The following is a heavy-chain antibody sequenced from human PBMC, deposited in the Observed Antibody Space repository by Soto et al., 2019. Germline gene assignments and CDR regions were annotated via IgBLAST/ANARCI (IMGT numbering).Heavy chain of an antibody. CDR2: IYYSGST. D-gene: IGHD6-6*01. CDR1: GGSISSSSYY. J-gene: IGHJ6*02. V-gene: IGHV4-39*01. Sequence: SETLSLTCTVSGGSISSSSYYWGWIRQPPGKGLEWIGSIYYSGSTYYNPSLKSRVTISVDTSKNQFSLKLSSVTAADTAVYYCARVIAARRASYCGMDVWGQGTTVTVSS. CDR3: ARVIAARRASYCGMDV.